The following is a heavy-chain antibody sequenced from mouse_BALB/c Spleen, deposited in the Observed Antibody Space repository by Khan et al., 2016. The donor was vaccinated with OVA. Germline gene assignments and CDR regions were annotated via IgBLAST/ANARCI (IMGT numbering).Heavy chain of an antibody. CDR3: ARGYDFFAS. D-gene: IGHD2-14*01. CDR2: VNPNTDNI. CDR1: GYSFTLYY. Sequence: EVQLQQSGPDLVKPGASVKLSCKASGYSFTLYYMSWVKQSHGKSLEWIGRVNPNTDNINYNQEFKGKAILTVDKSSNTAYMELRSLTSEDSAGYFCARGYDFFASWGQGTLVTVSA. V-gene: IGHV1-26*01. J-gene: IGHJ3*01.